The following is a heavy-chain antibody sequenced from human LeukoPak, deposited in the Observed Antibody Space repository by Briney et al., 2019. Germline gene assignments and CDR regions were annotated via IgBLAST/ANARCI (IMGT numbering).Heavy chain of an antibody. J-gene: IGHJ4*02. CDR3: ARTPPDCGGDCYDGFFDY. D-gene: IGHD2-21*01. CDR2: IYYSGST. Sequence: SETLSLTCTVSGGSISSYYWSWTRQPPGKGLERIGYIYYSGSTNYNPSLKSRVTISVDTSKNQFSLKLSSVTAADTAVYYCARTPPDCGGDCYDGFFDYWGQGTLVTVSS. V-gene: IGHV4-59*01. CDR1: GGSISSYY.